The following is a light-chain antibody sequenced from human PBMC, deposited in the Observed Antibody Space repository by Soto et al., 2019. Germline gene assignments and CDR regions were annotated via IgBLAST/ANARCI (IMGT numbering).Light chain of an antibody. Sequence: DIQMTQPSTLSASVGDRVTLHSRTSQSISTYLAWYQQKPGKAPKVLIYHASNLESGVPSRFSGGGSGTEFTLNISSLQPDDFATYYCQQYYMYSYTFGQGTKLDIK. CDR1: QSISTY. CDR3: QQYYMYSYT. V-gene: IGKV1-5*01. CDR2: HAS. J-gene: IGKJ2*01.